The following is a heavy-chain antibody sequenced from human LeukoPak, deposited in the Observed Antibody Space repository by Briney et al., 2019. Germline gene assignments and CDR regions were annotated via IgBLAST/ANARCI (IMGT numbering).Heavy chain of an antibody. CDR3: ARARDAYIHGLEH. CDR1: GFTVSRYG. Sequence: PGGPLRLSCSASGFTVSRYGMHWVRQTPGKGPEWVANMWAVKWSDGNDKFYADSVKGRLQMNSLRPEDTAIYYCARARDAYIHGLEHWDRGTLVTVSS. V-gene: IGHV3-33*01. CDR2: KWSDGNDK. D-gene: IGHD2-2*01. J-gene: IGHJ4*02.